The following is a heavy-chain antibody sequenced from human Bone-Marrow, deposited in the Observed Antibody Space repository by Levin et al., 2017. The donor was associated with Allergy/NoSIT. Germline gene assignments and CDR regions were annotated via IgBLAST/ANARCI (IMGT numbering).Heavy chain of an antibody. Sequence: AGESLKISCAASGFTFSSYAMSWVRQAPGKGLEWVSAISGSGGSTYYADSVKGRFTISRDNSKNTLYLQMNSLRAEDTAVYYCAKVKVVAVAGPQINYFDYWGQGTLVTVSS. CDR3: AKVKVVAVAGPQINYFDY. CDR2: ISGSGGST. CDR1: GFTFSSYA. V-gene: IGHV3-23*01. J-gene: IGHJ4*02. D-gene: IGHD6-19*01.